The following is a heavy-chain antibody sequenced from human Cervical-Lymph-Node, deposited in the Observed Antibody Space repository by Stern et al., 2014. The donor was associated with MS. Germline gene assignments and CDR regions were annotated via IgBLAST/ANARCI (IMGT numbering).Heavy chain of an antibody. CDR1: AFTFSNYG. CDR3: AKDSERIEVADIDD. V-gene: IGHV3-30*18. CDR2: ISFDGYTK. Sequence: VHLVESGGGVVQPGRSLRLSCAASAFTFSNYGMHWVRQAPGKGLEWVAVISFDGYTKYYADSVKGRFTISRDNSKNTMYLQMNSLRAEDTAVYYCAKDSERIEVADIDDWGQGTLVTVSS. D-gene: IGHD6-19*01. J-gene: IGHJ4*02.